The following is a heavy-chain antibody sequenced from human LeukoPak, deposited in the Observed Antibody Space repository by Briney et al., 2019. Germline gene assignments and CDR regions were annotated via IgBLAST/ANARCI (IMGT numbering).Heavy chain of an antibody. CDR3: ARVAARQLNEAFDI. V-gene: IGHV1-18*01. CDR2: ISAYNDIT. D-gene: IGHD6-6*01. Sequence: GASVKVSCKASGYTFTSYGISWVGQAPGQGLEWMGWISAYNDITNYGEKLQGRVSMTTDTSTTTAYMELRSLRSDDTAVYYCARVAARQLNEAFDIWAQGTMVTVSP. CDR1: GYTFTSYG. J-gene: IGHJ3*02.